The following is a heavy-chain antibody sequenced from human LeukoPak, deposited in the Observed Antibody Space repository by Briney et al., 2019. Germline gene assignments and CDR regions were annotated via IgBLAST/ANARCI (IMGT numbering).Heavy chain of an antibody. CDR2: INPSGGST. D-gene: IGHD1-26*01. CDR3: ARAEVGATHLDY. CDR1: GYTFTSYY. Sequence: GASVKVSCKASGYTFTSYYMHWVRQAPGQGLEWMGIINPSGGSTSYAQKFQGRVTMTRNTSTSTVYMELSSLRSEDTAVYYCARAEVGATHLDYWGQGTLVTVSS. J-gene: IGHJ4*02. V-gene: IGHV1-46*01.